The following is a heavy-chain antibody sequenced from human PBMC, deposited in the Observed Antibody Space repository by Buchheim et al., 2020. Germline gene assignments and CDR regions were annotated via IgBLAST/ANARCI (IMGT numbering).Heavy chain of an antibody. CDR3: ARDRDGYNFLDY. J-gene: IGHJ4*02. CDR1: GGSISSGGYY. Sequence: QVQLQESGPGLVQPSQTLSLTCTVSGGSISSGGYYWSWIRQHPGTGLEWIGYIYYSGSTYYNPSLRSRLTISVDPSTNQFSLILSSVTAADTAVYYCARDRDGYNFLDYWGQGTL. D-gene: IGHD5-24*01. CDR2: IYYSGST. V-gene: IGHV4-31*03.